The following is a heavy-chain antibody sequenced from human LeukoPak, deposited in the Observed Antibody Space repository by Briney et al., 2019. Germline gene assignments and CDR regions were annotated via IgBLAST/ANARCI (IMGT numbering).Heavy chain of an antibody. V-gene: IGHV4-34*01. CDR3: ASSYCGGDCYIFDY. CDR2: INHSGST. J-gene: IGHJ4*02. Sequence: SETLSLTCAVYGGSFSSYYWSWIRQPPGKGLEWIGEINHSGSTNYNPSLKSRVTISVDTSKNQFSLKLSSVTAADTAVYYCASSYCGGDCYIFDYWGQGTLVTVSS. CDR1: GGSFSSYY. D-gene: IGHD2-21*02.